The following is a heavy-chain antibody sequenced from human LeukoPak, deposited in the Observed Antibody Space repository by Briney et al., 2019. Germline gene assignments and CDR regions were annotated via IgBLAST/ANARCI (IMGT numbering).Heavy chain of an antibody. CDR3: ARDGSLGYCSSTSCYHI. D-gene: IGHD2-2*01. J-gene: IGHJ3*02. V-gene: IGHV3-48*01. CDR2: ISSSSSTI. CDR1: GFTFSSYS. Sequence: GGSLRLSCAASGFTFSSYSMNWDRQAPGKGLEWVSYISSSSSTIYYADSVKGRFTISRDNAKNSLYLQMNSLRAEDTAVYYCARDGSLGYCSSTSCYHIWGQGTMVTVSS.